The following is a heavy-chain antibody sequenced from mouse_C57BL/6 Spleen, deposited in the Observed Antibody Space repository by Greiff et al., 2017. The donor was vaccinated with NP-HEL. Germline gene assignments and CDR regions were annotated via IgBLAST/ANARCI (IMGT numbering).Heavy chain of an antibody. CDR2: INPSSGYT. D-gene: IGHD2-10*02. V-gene: IGHV1-7*01. CDR1: GYTFTSYW. CDR3: APYGNYAMDY. Sequence: VQLQQSGAELAKPGASVKLSCKASGYTFTSYWMHWVKQRPGQGLEWIGYINPSSGYTKYNQKFKAKATLTADKSSSTDYMQLSSLTYEDSAVYYCAPYGNYAMDYWGQGTSVTVSS. J-gene: IGHJ4*01.